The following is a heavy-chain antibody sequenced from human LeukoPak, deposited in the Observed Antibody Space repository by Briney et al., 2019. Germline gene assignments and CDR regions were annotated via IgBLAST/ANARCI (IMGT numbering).Heavy chain of an antibody. CDR2: IYYSGST. J-gene: IGHJ4*02. CDR3: ARHDYGDTSYFDY. D-gene: IGHD4-17*01. Sequence: SETLSLTCTVSGGSISSYYWSWLRQPPGKGLEWIGYIYYSGSTNYNPSLKSRVTISVDTSKNQFSLKLSSVTAADTAVYYCARHDYGDTSYFDYWGQGTLVTVSS. CDR1: GGSISSYY. V-gene: IGHV4-59*01.